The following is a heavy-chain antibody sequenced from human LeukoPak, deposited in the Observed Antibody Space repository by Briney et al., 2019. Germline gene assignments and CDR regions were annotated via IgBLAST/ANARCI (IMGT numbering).Heavy chain of an antibody. CDR1: GFTFSSYA. D-gene: IGHD1-1*01. CDR3: ANAGDDGAVGDY. Sequence: GGSLRLFCAASGFTFSSYAMSWVRQAPGKGLEWVSAISGSGGSTYYADSVKGRFTISRDNSKNTLYLQMNSLRAEDTAVYYCANAGDDGAVGDYWGQGTLVTVSS. J-gene: IGHJ4*02. V-gene: IGHV3-23*01. CDR2: ISGSGGST.